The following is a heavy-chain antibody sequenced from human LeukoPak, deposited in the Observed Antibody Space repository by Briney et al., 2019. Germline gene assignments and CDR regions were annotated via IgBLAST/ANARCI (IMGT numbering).Heavy chain of an antibody. Sequence: SETLSLTCSVSGTFISGYYWNWIRHPAGKGLEGIGRIYTSDSTYFNPSLTSRVTMSLDTSKNQFSLKLRSVTAADTAVYFCARARAAVGTPFDKWGQGILVTVSS. CDR1: GTFISGYY. J-gene: IGHJ4*02. CDR3: ARARAAVGTPFDK. CDR2: IYTSDST. D-gene: IGHD6-13*01. V-gene: IGHV4-4*07.